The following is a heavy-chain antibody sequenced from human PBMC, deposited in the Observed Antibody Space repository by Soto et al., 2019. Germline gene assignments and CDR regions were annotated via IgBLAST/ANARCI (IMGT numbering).Heavy chain of an antibody. Sequence: SGPTLVNPTQTLTLTRTFSGFSLSTVGMCVSWIRQPPGKALEWLAVIDWSGDKYYSTSLKTRLTISEDTSKNQVVLTMTNMDPVDTATYYCARMVAAGMYYYYSMDVWGQGTTVTVS. CDR3: ARMVAAGMYYYYSMDV. J-gene: IGHJ6*02. D-gene: IGHD2-15*01. V-gene: IGHV2-70*13. CDR2: IDWSGDK. CDR1: GFSLSTVGMC.